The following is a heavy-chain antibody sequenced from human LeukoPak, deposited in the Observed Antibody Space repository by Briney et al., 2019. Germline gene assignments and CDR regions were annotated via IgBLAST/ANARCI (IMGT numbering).Heavy chain of an antibody. CDR2: IIPILGIA. V-gene: IGHV1-69*04. CDR1: GGTFSSYA. CDR3: ASLYSSSWSGSSFDY. Sequence: ASVKVSCRASGGTFSSYAISWVRQAPGQGLEWMGRIIPILGIANYAQKFQGRVTITADKSTSTAYMELSSLRSEDTAVYYCASLYSSSWSGSSFDYWGQGTLVTVSS. D-gene: IGHD6-13*01. J-gene: IGHJ4*02.